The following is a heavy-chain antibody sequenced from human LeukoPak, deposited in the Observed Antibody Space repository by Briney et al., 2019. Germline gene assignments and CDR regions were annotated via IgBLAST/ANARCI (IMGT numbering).Heavy chain of an antibody. D-gene: IGHD1/OR15-1a*01. Sequence: SQTLSLTCTVSGGSISSGDYYWSWIRQPPGKGLELVGYIYYSVSTYYNPSLKSRVTISVDTSNTHFSMKLSSVTAADTAVSYCDSVIPLMQNNGYFDYWGQGTLVTVSS. J-gene: IGHJ4*02. V-gene: IGHV4-30-4*08. CDR2: IYYSVST. CDR1: GGSISSGDYY. CDR3: DSVIPLMQNNGYFDY.